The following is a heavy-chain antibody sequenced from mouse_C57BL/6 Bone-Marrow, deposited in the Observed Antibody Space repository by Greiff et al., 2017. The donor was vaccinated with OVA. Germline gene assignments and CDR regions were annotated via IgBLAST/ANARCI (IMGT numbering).Heavy chain of an antibody. CDR1: GYTFTDYN. Sequence: EVQLQESGPELVKPGASVKIPCKASGYTFTDYNMDWVKQSHGKSLEWIGDINPNNGGTIYNQKFKGKATLTVDKSSSTAYMELRSLTSEDTAVYYCARSRRLPFAYWGQGTLVTVSA. CDR3: ARSRRLPFAY. J-gene: IGHJ3*01. CDR2: INPNNGGT. V-gene: IGHV1-18*01. D-gene: IGHD1-2*01.